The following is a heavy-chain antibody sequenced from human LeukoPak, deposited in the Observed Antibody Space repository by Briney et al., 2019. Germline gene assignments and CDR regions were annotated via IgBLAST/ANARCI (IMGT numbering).Heavy chain of an antibody. CDR3: ARDGYTYFDY. V-gene: IGHV6-1*01. D-gene: IGHD5-24*01. CDR1: GDSVSSDSVG. J-gene: IGHJ4*02. CDR2: TYYRSKWYN. Sequence: SQTLSLTCAISGDSVSSDSVGWDWIRQSPSRGLEWLGRTYYRSKWYNDYAVSVKSRITINPDTSKNQFSLHLNSVTPEDTAVYYCARDGYTYFDYWGQGTLVTVSS.